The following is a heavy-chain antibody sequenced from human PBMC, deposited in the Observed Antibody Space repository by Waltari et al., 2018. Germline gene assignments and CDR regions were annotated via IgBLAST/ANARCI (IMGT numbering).Heavy chain of an antibody. Sequence: QVQLVESGGGVVQPGGSLRLSCAASGFTFSSYGMHWVRQAPGKGLEWVSFIGDEGSNKYYADSVKGRFTISRDNSKNTLYLQMNSLRAEDTAVYYCAKDRYYDSSGYSYYFDYWGQGTLVTVSS. D-gene: IGHD3-22*01. CDR1: GFTFSSYG. J-gene: IGHJ4*02. V-gene: IGHV3-30*02. CDR3: AKDRYYDSSGYSYYFDY. CDR2: IGDEGSNK.